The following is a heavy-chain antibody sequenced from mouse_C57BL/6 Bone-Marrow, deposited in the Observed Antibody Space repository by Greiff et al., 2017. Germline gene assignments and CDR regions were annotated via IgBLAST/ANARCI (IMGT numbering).Heavy chain of an antibody. Sequence: QVQLQQSGAELVRPGTSVKMSCKASGYTFTNYWIGWAKQRPGHGLEWIGDIYPGGGYTNYNEKFKGKATLTADKSSSTAYMQFSSLTSDDSAIYYCAREGDYDFFFAYWGQGTLVTVSA. CDR1: GYTFTNYW. D-gene: IGHD2-4*01. V-gene: IGHV1-63*01. J-gene: IGHJ3*01. CDR3: AREGDYDFFFAY. CDR2: IYPGGGYT.